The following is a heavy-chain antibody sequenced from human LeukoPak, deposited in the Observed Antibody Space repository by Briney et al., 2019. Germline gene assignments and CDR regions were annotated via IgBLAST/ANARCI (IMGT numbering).Heavy chain of an antibody. Sequence: SETLSLTCTVSGASISSSSWTWIRLPPGKGLECIGFIYYSGTAHYNPSLKSRVTISLDTSKNQFSLRLSSVTAADTAVYYCARHLSSGWSDYWGQGTLVTVSS. J-gene: IGHJ4*02. D-gene: IGHD6-19*01. V-gene: IGHV4-59*08. CDR1: GASISSSS. CDR3: ARHLSSGWSDY. CDR2: IYYSGTA.